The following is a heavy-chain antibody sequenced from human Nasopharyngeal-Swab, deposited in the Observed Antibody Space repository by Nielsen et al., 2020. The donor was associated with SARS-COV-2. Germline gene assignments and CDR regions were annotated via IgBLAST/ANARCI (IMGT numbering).Heavy chain of an antibody. CDR2: ISSSSSYI. CDR3: ARDVGLGSFDY. Sequence: GGSLRLSCAASGFTFSSYSMNWVRQAPGQVLEWVSSISSSSSYIYYADSVKGRFTISRDNAKNSLYLQMNSLRAEDTAVYYCARDVGLGSFDYWGQGTLVTVSS. CDR1: GFTFSSYS. D-gene: IGHD2-15*01. V-gene: IGHV3-21*01. J-gene: IGHJ4*02.